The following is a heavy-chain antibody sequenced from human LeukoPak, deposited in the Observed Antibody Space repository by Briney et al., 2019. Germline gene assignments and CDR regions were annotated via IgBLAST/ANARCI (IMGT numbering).Heavy chain of an antibody. Sequence: RGSLRLSCAASGFTFSSYSMNWVRQAPGKGLEWDSTISSTSTCIYYADSLKGRITISRDNAKNSVYLQMNSLRAEDTAVYYCTRDHSLRDSNAFDIGGQGTMVTV. CDR2: ISSTSTCI. CDR3: TRDHSLRDSNAFDI. D-gene: IGHD1-26*01. J-gene: IGHJ3*02. V-gene: IGHV3-21*01. CDR1: GFTFSSYS.